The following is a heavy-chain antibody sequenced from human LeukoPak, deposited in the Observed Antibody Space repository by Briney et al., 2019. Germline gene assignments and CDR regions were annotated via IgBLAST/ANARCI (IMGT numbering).Heavy chain of an antibody. CDR1: GGSISSSSYY. CDR2: IYYSGST. V-gene: IGHV4-39*01. CDR3: ARQGYYYDSSGYYSTSPDAFDI. D-gene: IGHD3-22*01. J-gene: IGHJ3*02. Sequence: PSETLSLTCTVSGGSISSSSYYWGWIRQPPGKGLEWIGSIYYSGSTYYNPSLKSRVTISVDTSKNQFSLKLSSVTAADTAVYYCARQGYYYDSSGYYSTSPDAFDIWGQGTMVTVSS.